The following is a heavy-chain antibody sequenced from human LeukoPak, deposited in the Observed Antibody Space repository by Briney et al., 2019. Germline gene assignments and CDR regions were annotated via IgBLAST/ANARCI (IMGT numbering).Heavy chain of an antibody. CDR3: ARDNLGFDY. Sequence: ASVKVSCKASGYTFTSFGIIWVRQAPGQGLEWMGWISAYNGNTNYAQKVQGRITMTTDRSTSTAYMELRSLRPDDTAVYYCARDNLGFDYWGQGTLVIVS. D-gene: IGHD7-27*01. CDR1: GYTFTSFG. V-gene: IGHV1-18*01. J-gene: IGHJ4*02. CDR2: ISAYNGNT.